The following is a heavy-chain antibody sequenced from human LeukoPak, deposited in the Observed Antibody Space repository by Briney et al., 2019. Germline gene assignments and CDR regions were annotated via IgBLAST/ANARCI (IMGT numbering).Heavy chain of an antibody. D-gene: IGHD3-3*01. CDR3: TRRAIFGVVITS. J-gene: IGHJ4*02. CDR1: GGTFTDNY. V-gene: IGHV4-34*01. Sequence: SETLSLTCAVYGGTFTDNYWGWIRQSPEKGLEWIGDTDHDGNAHYNPSLKSRVTVSADTSRNQFSLKLTSVTAADTALYYCTRRAIFGVVITSWGKGTQVTVFS. CDR2: TDHDGNA.